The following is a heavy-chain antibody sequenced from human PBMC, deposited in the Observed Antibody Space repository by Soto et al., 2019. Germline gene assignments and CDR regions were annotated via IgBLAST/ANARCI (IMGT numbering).Heavy chain of an antibody. V-gene: IGHV3-23*01. CDR3: AKDRRAGGNSAFYFDF. CDR1: GFKFSNYA. D-gene: IGHD3-16*01. Sequence: GGSLRLSCAASGFKFSNYAMSWVRQAPGKGLEWVSLISATGGGTYYADSVKGRFTISRDNSHNTLYLQVHSLTAEDTAVYYCAKDRRAGGNSAFYFDFWGQGSLVTVSS. J-gene: IGHJ4*02. CDR2: ISATGGGT.